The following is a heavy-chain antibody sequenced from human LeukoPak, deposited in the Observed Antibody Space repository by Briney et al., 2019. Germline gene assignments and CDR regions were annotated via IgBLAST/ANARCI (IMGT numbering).Heavy chain of an antibody. CDR2: IIPIFGTA. Sequence: GASVKVSCKASGGTFSSYAISWVRQAPGQGLEWMGGIIPIFGTANYAQKFQGRVTITADESTSTAYMELRSLRSDDTAVYYCARDGSWFLDYWGQGTLVTVSS. CDR1: GGTFSSYA. V-gene: IGHV1-69*13. D-gene: IGHD3-10*01. CDR3: ARDGSWFLDY. J-gene: IGHJ4*02.